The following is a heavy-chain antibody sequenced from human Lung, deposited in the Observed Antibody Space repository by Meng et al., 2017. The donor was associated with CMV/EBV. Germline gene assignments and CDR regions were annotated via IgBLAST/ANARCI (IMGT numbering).Heavy chain of an antibody. V-gene: IGHV4-38-2*02. Sequence: SETLSLTXTVSGYFITTGFHWGWIRQPPGKGLEWIGSIYHSGTTYYNPSLGSRLTMSVDTSKNHFSLKLSSVTAADTAVYYCARANTAMGPFDSWGQGTRVTGSS. CDR1: GYFITTGFH. J-gene: IGHJ4*02. CDR2: IYHSGTT. D-gene: IGHD5-18*01. CDR3: ARANTAMGPFDS.